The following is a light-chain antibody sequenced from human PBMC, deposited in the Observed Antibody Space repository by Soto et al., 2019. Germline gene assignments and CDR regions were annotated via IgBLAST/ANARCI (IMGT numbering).Light chain of an antibody. Sequence: QSVLTQSPSASASPGASVKLTRTLSSGHSDYAIAWHQQQPEKGPRYLMKVTSDGSHTKGDGIPDRFSGSSSGAYRYLTISSLRSDDGADYYCQAWGTGGVFGGGTKLTVL. CDR1: SGHSDYA. CDR2: VTSDGSH. J-gene: IGLJ3*02. CDR3: QAWGTGGV. V-gene: IGLV4-69*01.